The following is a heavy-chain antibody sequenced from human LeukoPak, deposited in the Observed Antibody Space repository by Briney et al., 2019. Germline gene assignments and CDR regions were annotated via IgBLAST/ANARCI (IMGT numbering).Heavy chain of an antibody. CDR3: ARGRLRFLEWSSPGMDV. Sequence: SETLSLTCAVYGGSFSGYYWSWIRQPPGKGLEWIGEINHSGSTNYNPPLKSRVTISVDTSKNQFSLKLSSVTAADTAVYYCARGRLRFLEWSSPGMDVWGQGTTVTVSS. J-gene: IGHJ6*02. CDR2: INHSGST. V-gene: IGHV4-34*01. CDR1: GGSFSGYY. D-gene: IGHD3-3*01.